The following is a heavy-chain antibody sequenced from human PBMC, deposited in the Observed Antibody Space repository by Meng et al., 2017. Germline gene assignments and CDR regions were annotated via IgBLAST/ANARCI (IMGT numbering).Heavy chain of an antibody. Sequence: QLQLQRCGPGRLKPSRTLSLPCAVYCGSFSGYYWSWIRQPPGKGLEWIGEINHSGSTNYNPSLKSRVTISVDTSKNQFSLKLSSVTAADTAVYYCAREVVAALDYWGQGTLVTVSS. V-gene: IGHV4-34*01. CDR3: AREVVAALDY. D-gene: IGHD2-15*01. CDR1: CGSFSGYY. CDR2: INHSGST. J-gene: IGHJ4*02.